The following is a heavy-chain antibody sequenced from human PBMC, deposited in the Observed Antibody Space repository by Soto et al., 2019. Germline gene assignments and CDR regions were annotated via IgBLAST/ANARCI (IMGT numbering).Heavy chain of an antibody. CDR1: GGTFSSYT. CDR3: ARVPGPYRSSTSCYGRWFDP. J-gene: IGHJ5*02. V-gene: IGHV1-69*02. Sequence: QVQLVQSGAEVKKPGSSVKVSCKASGGTFSSYTISWVRQAPGQGLEWMGRIIPILGIANYAQQFQGRVTITADKSTSTAYMELSSLRSEDTAVYYCARVPGPYRSSTSCYGRWFDPWGQGTLVTVSS. D-gene: IGHD2-2*01. CDR2: IIPILGIA.